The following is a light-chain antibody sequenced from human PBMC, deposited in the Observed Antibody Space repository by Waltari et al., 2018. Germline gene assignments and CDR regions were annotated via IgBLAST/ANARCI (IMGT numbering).Light chain of an antibody. J-gene: IGKJ4*01. Sequence: ERATLSCRASQSVYRGYLAWYQHKPGQAPRLLIYGASKRATGIPDRFTGSGSGTDFILTITRLEPEDFAVYFCQQYGGSVTFGGGTKVEIK. CDR3: QQYGGSVT. CDR2: GAS. CDR1: QSVYRGY. V-gene: IGKV3-20*01.